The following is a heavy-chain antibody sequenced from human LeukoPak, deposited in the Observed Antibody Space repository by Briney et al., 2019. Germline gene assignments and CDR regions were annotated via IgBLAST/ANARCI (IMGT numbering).Heavy chain of an antibody. CDR1: GGSISSSSYY. CDR2: IYYSGST. D-gene: IGHD5-18*01. V-gene: IGHV4-39*01. Sequence: SETLSLTCTVSGGSISSSSYYWGWIRQPPGKGLEWIGSIYYSGSTYYNPSLKSRVTISVDTSKNQFSLKLSSVTAADTAAYYCARLGLAGCSYGSMWGQGTLVTVSS. CDR3: ARLGLAGCSYGSM. J-gene: IGHJ4*02.